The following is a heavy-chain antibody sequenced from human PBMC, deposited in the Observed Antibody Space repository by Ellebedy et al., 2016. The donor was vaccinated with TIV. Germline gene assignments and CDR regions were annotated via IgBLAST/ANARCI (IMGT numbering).Heavy chain of an antibody. CDR2: ISYSGST. V-gene: IGHV4-39*01. Sequence: SETLSLTXTVSGGSISSSNYYWGWIRQPPGKGLEWIGSISYSGSTYYNPSLKSRVTISVDTSKNQFSLKVSSVTAADTAMYYCARVGNYYDSSGYHPYYFDYWGQGTLVTVSS. J-gene: IGHJ4*02. CDR3: ARVGNYYDSSGYHPYYFDY. CDR1: GGSISSSNYY. D-gene: IGHD3-22*01.